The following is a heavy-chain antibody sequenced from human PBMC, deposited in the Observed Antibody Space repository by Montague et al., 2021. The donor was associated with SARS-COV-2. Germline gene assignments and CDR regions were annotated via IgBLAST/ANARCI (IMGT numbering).Heavy chain of an antibody. J-gene: IGHJ3*02. CDR2: ISGGGSKK. CDR1: GFIFSAYY. Sequence: SLSLSCAASGFIFSAYYMTWVRQAPGKGLEWVSHISGGGSKKYYADSVKGRFTISRDNANNSVYLQMKFLGAEDTAVYYCARDQGGYGTFDIWGQGTMVTVSS. D-gene: IGHD5-12*01. CDR3: ARDQGGYGTFDI. V-gene: IGHV3-11*01.